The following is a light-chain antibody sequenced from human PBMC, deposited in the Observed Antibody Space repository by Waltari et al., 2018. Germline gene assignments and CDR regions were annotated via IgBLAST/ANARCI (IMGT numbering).Light chain of an antibody. CDR3: QKYGTRPAT. J-gene: IGKJ1*01. CDR1: QSVGRT. V-gene: IGKV3-20*01. CDR2: DAS. Sequence: EIVLTQSPASLSLSPGDRATLSCRASQSVGRTLAGYQQRPGQAPRLLIYDASSRATGIPDRFSGSGSGTDFSLTISRLEPEDFAVYYCQKYGTRPATFGQGTKVEVK.